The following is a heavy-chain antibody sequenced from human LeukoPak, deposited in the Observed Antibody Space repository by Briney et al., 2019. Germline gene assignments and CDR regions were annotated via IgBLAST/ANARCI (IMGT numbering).Heavy chain of an antibody. J-gene: IGHJ6*03. CDR1: GGSFSGYY. V-gene: IGHV4-34*01. Sequence: SETLSLTCAVYGGSFSGYYWSWIRQPPGKGLEWIGSIYYSGSTYYNPSLKSRVTISVDTSKNQFSLKLSSVTAADTAVYYCARVPYCSGGSCYSSSFYYMDVWGKGTTVTVSS. CDR3: ARVPYCSGGSCYSSSFYYMDV. D-gene: IGHD2-15*01. CDR2: IYYSGST.